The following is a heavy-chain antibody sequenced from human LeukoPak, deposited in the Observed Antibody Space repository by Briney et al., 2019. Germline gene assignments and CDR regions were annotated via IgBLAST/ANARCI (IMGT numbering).Heavy chain of an antibody. D-gene: IGHD1-1*01. V-gene: IGHV3-9*01. CDR3: TRVTSWRTGFDY. CDR2: ITWNSDDM. Sequence: GGSLRLSCAASGFTFSSYGMHWVRHAPGKGLEWVSGITWNSDDMAYADSVKGRFTISRDNAKNCLYLQMNSLTVEDTALYYCTRVTSWRTGFDYWGQGTLVTVSS. J-gene: IGHJ4*02. CDR1: GFTFSSYG.